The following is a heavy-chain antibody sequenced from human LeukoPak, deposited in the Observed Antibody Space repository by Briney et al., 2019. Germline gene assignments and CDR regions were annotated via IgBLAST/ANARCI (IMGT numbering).Heavy chain of an antibody. CDR3: ARAWELNWFDP. Sequence: PSETLSLTCTVSGGSISSYSWSWIRQPPGKGLEWIGYIYYSGSTNYNPSLKSRVTISVDTSKNQFSLKLSSVTAADTAVYYCARAWELNWFDPWGQGTLVTVSS. D-gene: IGHD1-26*01. CDR2: IYYSGST. V-gene: IGHV4-59*01. J-gene: IGHJ5*02. CDR1: GGSISSYS.